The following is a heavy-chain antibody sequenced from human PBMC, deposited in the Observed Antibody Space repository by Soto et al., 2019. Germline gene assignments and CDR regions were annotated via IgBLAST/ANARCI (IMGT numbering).Heavy chain of an antibody. Sequence: ASVKVSCKSSGYTFMSYGISWVRQAPGQGPEWVGGISPNIGTTNYAQNLQGRVTITADASTSTVYMELSSLTSEDTAVYYCATGVVAIFNYYYGMDVWGQGTTVTVSS. J-gene: IGHJ6*02. CDR1: GYTFMSYG. CDR2: ISPNIGTT. CDR3: ATGVVAIFNYYYGMDV. V-gene: IGHV1-18*01. D-gene: IGHD7-27*01.